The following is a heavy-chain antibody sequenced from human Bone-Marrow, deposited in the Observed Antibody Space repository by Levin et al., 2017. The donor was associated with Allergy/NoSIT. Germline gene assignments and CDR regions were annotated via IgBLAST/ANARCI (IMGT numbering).Heavy chain of an antibody. D-gene: IGHD4-17*01. CDR3: ARVGSHDYGDYPIDY. Sequence: SQTLSLTCTVSGGSISSYYWSWIRQPPGKGLEWIGYIYYSGSTNYNPSLKSRVTISVDTSKNQFSLKLSSVTAADTAVYYCARVGSHDYGDYPIDYWGQGTLVTVSS. V-gene: IGHV4-59*01. J-gene: IGHJ4*02. CDR2: IYYSGST. CDR1: GGSISSYY.